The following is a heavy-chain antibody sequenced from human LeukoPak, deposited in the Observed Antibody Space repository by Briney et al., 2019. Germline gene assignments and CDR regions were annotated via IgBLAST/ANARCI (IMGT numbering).Heavy chain of an antibody. D-gene: IGHD6-13*01. CDR1: GGSISSSSYY. V-gene: IGHV4-39*01. J-gene: IGHJ4*02. CDR3: ARLLRVTAAAKGYFDY. CDR2: IYYSGST. Sequence: PSETLSLTCTVSGGSISSSSYYWGWIRQPPGTGLEWIGSIYYSGSTYYNPSLKRRVTISVNTSKNQFSLKQSSVTAADTAVYYCARLLRVTAAAKGYFDYWGQGTLVTVSS.